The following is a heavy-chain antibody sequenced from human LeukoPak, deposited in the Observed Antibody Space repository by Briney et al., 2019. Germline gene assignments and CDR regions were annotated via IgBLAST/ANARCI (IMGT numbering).Heavy chain of an antibody. CDR3: ARVGACSSTSCSDDAFDI. CDR2: INPSGGST. CDR1: GYTFTSYY. V-gene: IGHV1-46*01. D-gene: IGHD2-2*01. J-gene: IGHJ3*02. Sequence: ASVKVSCKASGYTFTSYYMHWVRRAPGQGLEWMGIINPSGGSTSYAQKFQGRVTMTRDTSTSTVYMELSSLRSEDTAVYYCARVGACSSTSCSDDAFDIWGQGTMVTVSS.